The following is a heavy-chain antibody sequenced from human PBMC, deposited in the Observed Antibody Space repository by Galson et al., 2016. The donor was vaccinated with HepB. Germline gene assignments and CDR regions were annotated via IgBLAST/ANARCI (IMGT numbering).Heavy chain of an antibody. J-gene: IGHJ3*02. CDR3: PRVTNDRAAFDI. Sequence: PALVKPTQTLTLTCTFSGFSLSTSGMRVAWIRQPPGKALECLARIDWDDDKFYSTSLKTRLTISKDTSKNQVVLTMTNMDPVDTATYYCPRVTNDRAAFDIWGQGIMVTVSS. V-gene: IGHV2-70*04. CDR1: GFSLSTSGMR. CDR2: IDWDDDK. D-gene: IGHD1-1*01.